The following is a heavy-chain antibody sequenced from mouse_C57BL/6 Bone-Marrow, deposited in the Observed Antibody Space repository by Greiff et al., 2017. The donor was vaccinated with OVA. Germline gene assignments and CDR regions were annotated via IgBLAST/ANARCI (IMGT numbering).Heavy chain of an antibody. CDR2: IDPNSGGT. CDR3: ARFSYYYGSSPIYWYFDV. D-gene: IGHD1-1*01. V-gene: IGHV1-72*01. Sequence: VKVVESGAELVKPGASVKLSCKASGYTFTSYWMHWAKQRPGRGLEWIGRIDPNSGGTKYNEKFKSKATLTVDKPSSTAYMQLSSLTSEDSAVYYCARFSYYYGSSPIYWYFDVWGTGTTVTVSS. CDR1: GYTFTSYW. J-gene: IGHJ1*03.